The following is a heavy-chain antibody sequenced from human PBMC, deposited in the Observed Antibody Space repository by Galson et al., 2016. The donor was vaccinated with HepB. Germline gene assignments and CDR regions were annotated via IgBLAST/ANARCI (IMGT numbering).Heavy chain of an antibody. V-gene: IGHV4-34*01. D-gene: IGHD6-13*01. CDR2: INRSGSS. CDR1: GGSFSDYY. J-gene: IGHJ5*02. Sequence: ETLSLPCAVYGGSFSDYYWSFIRQPPGKGLEWIGEINRSGSSNYNPSLESRVTISIDTSRNQFSLRLTSVTVADSAVYFCAGGRRQHLLARRLPHSRWFAPWGQGTLVTVSS. CDR3: AGGRRQHLLARRLPHSRWFAP.